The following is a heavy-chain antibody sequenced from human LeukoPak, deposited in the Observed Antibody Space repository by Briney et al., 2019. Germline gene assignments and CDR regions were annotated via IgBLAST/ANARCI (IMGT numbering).Heavy chain of an antibody. D-gene: IGHD2/OR15-2a*01. CDR2: IKIDGSST. CDR1: GFTFSSYW. CDR3: ARGKTSQNIVTRKTYNWFDP. V-gene: IGHV3-74*01. Sequence: GGSLRLSCAASGFTFSSYWMHWVRQAPGKGLVWVSRIKIDGSSTFYADSVKGRFTISRDNAKNTLYLQMTSLRAEDTAVYYCARGKTSQNIVTRKTYNWFDPWGQGTLVTVSS. J-gene: IGHJ5*02.